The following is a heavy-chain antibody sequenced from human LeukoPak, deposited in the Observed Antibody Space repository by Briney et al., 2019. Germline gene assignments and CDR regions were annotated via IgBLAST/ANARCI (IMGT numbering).Heavy chain of an antibody. V-gene: IGHV1-18*01. Sequence: ASVKVSCKASGYTFTSYGISWVRQAPGQGLEWMGWISAYNGNTNYAQKLQGRVTMTTDTSTSTAYMELRSLRSDDTAVYYCARNVRKAGLLMLGAFDIWGQGTMVTVSS. CDR3: ARNVRKAGLLMLGAFDI. D-gene: IGHD3-16*01. CDR1: GYTFTSYG. J-gene: IGHJ3*02. CDR2: ISAYNGNT.